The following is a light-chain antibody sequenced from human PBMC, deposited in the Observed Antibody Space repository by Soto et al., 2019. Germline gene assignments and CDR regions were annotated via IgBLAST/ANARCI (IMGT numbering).Light chain of an antibody. CDR1: SSDVGGYNY. Sequence: QSVLTQPASVSGSPGQSTTISCTGTSSDVGGYNYVSWYQQHPGKAPKLTIYDVSNRPSGVSNRFSGSKSGNTASLTISGLQAEDEADYYCSSYTSSSTLAVFGTGTKVTVL. CDR2: DVS. V-gene: IGLV2-14*01. J-gene: IGLJ1*01. CDR3: SSYTSSSTLAV.